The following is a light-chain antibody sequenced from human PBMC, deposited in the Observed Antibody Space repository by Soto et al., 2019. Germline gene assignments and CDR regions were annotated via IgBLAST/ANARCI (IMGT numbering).Light chain of an antibody. CDR3: QQYNNWPRT. CDR1: QSVSSN. Sequence: EIVMTQSPSTLSVSPGERATLSCRASQSVSSNLACYQQKPGQAPRLLIYGASTRATGIPARFSGSGSGTEFNLTISSLQSEDFAVYYCQQYNNWPRTFGQGTKVEIK. V-gene: IGKV3-15*01. J-gene: IGKJ1*01. CDR2: GAS.